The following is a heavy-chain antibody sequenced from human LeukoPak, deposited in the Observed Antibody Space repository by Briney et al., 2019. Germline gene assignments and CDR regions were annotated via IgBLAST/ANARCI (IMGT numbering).Heavy chain of an antibody. CDR3: ASQPYSYDSSGYSRAEDY. CDR1: GGTFSSYA. Sequence: SVKVSCKASGGTFSSYAISWVRQAPGQGLEWMGGIIPIFGTANYAQKFHGRVTITTDEYTSTAYMELSSLRCEDTTVYYCASQPYSYDSSGYSRAEDYWGQGTLVTVSS. CDR2: IIPIFGTA. J-gene: IGHJ4*02. V-gene: IGHV1-69*05. D-gene: IGHD3-22*01.